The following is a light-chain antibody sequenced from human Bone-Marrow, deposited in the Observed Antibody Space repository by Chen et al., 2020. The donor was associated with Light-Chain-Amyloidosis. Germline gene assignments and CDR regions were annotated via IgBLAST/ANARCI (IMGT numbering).Light chain of an antibody. Sequence: QPALTQPAPVSGSRGRSITISCTGTSSDVGGDNHVSWYQQHPDKAPKLMIYEVTNRPSWVPDRCSGSKSDNTASLTISGLQTEDEADYFCSSYTITNTLVFGSGTRVTVL. CDR2: EVT. CDR1: SSDVGGDNH. V-gene: IGLV2-14*01. CDR3: SSYTITNTLV. J-gene: IGLJ1*01.